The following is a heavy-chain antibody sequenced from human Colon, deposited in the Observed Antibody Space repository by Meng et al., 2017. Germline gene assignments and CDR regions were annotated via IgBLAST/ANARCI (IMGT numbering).Heavy chain of an antibody. CDR3: ARHGGWHFDY. D-gene: IGHD6-19*01. Sequence: QEELQESGPGRVEPSGTLSLPCAVSGGSISSSNYWSWVRQPPGKGLEWIGQIYLSGSPSYNPSLESRVTISVDKSKNQLSLRLTSVTAADTAIYYCARHGGWHFDYWGQGTLVTVSS. V-gene: IGHV4-4*02. CDR1: GGSISSSNY. CDR2: IYLSGSP. J-gene: IGHJ4*02.